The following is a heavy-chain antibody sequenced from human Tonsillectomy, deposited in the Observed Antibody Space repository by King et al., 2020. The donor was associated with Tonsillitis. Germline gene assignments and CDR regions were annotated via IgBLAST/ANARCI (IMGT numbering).Heavy chain of an antibody. CDR1: GFTFSSYG. CDR3: AKESGSYYYGSGTNSVDY. D-gene: IGHD3-10*01. Sequence: VQLVESGGGVVQPGGSLRLSCAASGFTFSSYGMHWVRQAPGKGLEWVAFIRYDGSNKYYADSVKGRFTISRNTSKNTLYLQMNSLRAEDTAVYYCAKESGSYYYGSGTNSVDYWGQGTLVTVSS. CDR2: IRYDGSNK. J-gene: IGHJ4*02. V-gene: IGHV3-30*02.